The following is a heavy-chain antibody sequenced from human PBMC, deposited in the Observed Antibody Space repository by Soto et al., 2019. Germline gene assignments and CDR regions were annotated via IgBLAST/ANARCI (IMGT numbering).Heavy chain of an antibody. D-gene: IGHD1-20*01. V-gene: IGHV3-48*03. CDR3: ARDFRGVSGTTTDY. CDR1: GFTFSSYE. Sequence: GGSLRLSCAASGFTFSSYEINWGRQAPGKGLEWVSYISSSGGSIYYADSVQGRFTISRDNAKNSLYLQMNSLTAEDTAIYYCARDFRGVSGTTTDYWGQGSLVTVSS. J-gene: IGHJ4*02. CDR2: ISSSGGSI.